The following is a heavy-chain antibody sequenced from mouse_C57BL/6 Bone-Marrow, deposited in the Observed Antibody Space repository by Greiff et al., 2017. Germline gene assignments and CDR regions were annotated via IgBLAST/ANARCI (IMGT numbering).Heavy chain of an antibody. CDR3: ALYYGNYYFDY. CDR2: INPSTGGT. J-gene: IGHJ2*01. CDR1: GYSFTGYY. Sequence: VQLQQSGPELVKPGASVKISCKASGYSFTGYYMNWVKQSPEKSLEWIGEINPSTGGTTYNQKFKAKATLTVDKSSSTAYMQLKSLTSEDSAVYYCALYYGNYYFDYWGQGTTLTVSS. D-gene: IGHD2-1*01. V-gene: IGHV1-42*01.